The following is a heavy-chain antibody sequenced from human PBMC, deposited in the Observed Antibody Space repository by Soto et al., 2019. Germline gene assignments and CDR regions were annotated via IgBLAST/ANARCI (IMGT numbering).Heavy chain of an antibody. CDR3: ARPVAGNYAMDV. D-gene: IGHD6-13*01. CDR2: ISPRGGST. CDR1: GYTFTNYY. Sequence: QVQLVQSGAEAKKPGASVMVSCKASGYTFTNYYMHWVRQAPGQGLEWMGVISPRGGSTSYAEKFQGRVSMTSDTSRTTGYIELSRLRYEDTAVYYCARPVAGNYAMDVWGQGTRVIVSS. V-gene: IGHV1-46*03. J-gene: IGHJ6*02.